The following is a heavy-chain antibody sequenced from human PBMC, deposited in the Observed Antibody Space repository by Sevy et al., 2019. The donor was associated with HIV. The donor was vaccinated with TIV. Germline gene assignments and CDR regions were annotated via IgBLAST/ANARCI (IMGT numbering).Heavy chain of an antibody. D-gene: IGHD3-9*01. CDR3: AKDITPRNYDILTGYYRRDYYYGMDV. CDR1: GFTFDDYA. CDR2: ISWNSGSI. Sequence: GGSLRLSCAASGFTFDDYAMHWVRQAPGKGLEWVSGISWNSGSIGYAHSVKGRFTISRDNAKNSLYLQMNSLRAEDTALYYCAKDITPRNYDILTGYYRRDYYYGMDVWGQGTTVTVSS. J-gene: IGHJ6*02. V-gene: IGHV3-9*01.